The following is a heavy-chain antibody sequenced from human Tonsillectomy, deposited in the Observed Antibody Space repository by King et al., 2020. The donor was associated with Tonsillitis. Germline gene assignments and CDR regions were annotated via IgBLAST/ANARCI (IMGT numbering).Heavy chain of an antibody. J-gene: IGHJ5*02. CDR2: SYDIVHT. Sequence: MQLQESGPGLGKHSQTLYLTCTVSGGSISGGTYYCSWIRQPPGKGLEWSGYSYDIVHTYYNPSLQSRLTISVETSKNQFSLKLSSVTAADTAVYYCGRYEGGVFDPWGQGTLVTVSS. D-gene: IGHD2-15*01. CDR1: GGSISGGTYY. V-gene: IGHV4-31*03. CDR3: GRYEGGVFDP.